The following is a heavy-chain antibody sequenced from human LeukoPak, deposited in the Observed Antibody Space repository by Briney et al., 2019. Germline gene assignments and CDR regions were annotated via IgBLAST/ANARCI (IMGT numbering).Heavy chain of an antibody. CDR2: MNPNSGNT. D-gene: IGHD2-2*02. CDR1: GYTFTSYD. V-gene: IGHV1-8*01. J-gene: IGHJ5*02. Sequence: ASVKVSCKASGYTFTSYDINWVRQATGQGLEWMGWMNPNSGNTGYAQKFQGRVTMTRNTSISTAYMELSSLRSEDTAVYYCARAPEDPAAIPLNWFDPWGREPWSPSPQ. CDR3: ARAPEDPAAIPLNWFDP.